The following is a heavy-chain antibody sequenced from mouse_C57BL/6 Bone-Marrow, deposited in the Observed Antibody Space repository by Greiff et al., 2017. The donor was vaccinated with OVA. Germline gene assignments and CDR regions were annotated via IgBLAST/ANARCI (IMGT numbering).Heavy chain of an antibody. CDR1: GYAFSSSW. CDR3: ARAGSSAFDV. J-gene: IGHJ1*03. CDR2: IYPGDGDT. D-gene: IGHD1-1*01. Sequence: QVQLQQSGPELVKPGASVKISCKASGYAFSSSWMNWVKQRPGKGLEWIGRIYPGDGDTNYNGKFKGKATLTADKSSSTAYRQLSGLTSEDSGVYFCARAGSSAFDVWGTGTTVTVSS. V-gene: IGHV1-82*01.